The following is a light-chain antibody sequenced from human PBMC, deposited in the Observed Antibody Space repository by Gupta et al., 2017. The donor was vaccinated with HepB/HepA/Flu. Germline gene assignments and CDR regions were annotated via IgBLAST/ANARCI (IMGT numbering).Light chain of an antibody. CDR1: SSNIGSNP. CDR3: AAWDDTMNGREV. V-gene: IGLV1-44*01. Sequence: QSVLTQPPSASGTPGQWVTISCSGSSSNIGSNPVNWYQQLPGTAPKLLIVGNNQRPSGVPDRFSGSTSGNSASLAISGLQSDDEADYYCAAWDDTMNGREVFGTGTKVTVL. CDR2: GNN. J-gene: IGLJ1*01.